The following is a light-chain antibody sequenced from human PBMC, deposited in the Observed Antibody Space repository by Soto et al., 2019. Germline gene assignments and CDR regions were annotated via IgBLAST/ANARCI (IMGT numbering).Light chain of an antibody. CDR1: QGISSY. Sequence: DIQMTQSPSSLSASVGDRVTITCRASQGISSYLAWYQQKLGKVPKLLISAASTLQSGVPSRFSGSGSGKYFPLTISSLQPEDVATYYCQKYSSVITFGQGTRLEIK. J-gene: IGKJ5*01. CDR2: AAS. CDR3: QKYSSVIT. V-gene: IGKV1-27*01.